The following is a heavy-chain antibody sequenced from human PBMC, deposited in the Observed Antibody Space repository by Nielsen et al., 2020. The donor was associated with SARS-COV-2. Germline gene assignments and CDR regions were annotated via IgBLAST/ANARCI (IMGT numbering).Heavy chain of an antibody. CDR2: ISSSGSTI. CDR3: AREEFLVGPAAAGTLGNYYYYMDV. V-gene: IGHV3-11*04. Sequence: WIRQPPGKGLEWVSAISSSGSTIYYADSVKGRFTISRDNAKNSLYLQMNSLRAEDTAVYYCAREEFLVGPAAAGTLGNYYYYMDVWGKGTTVTVSS. D-gene: IGHD6-13*01. J-gene: IGHJ6*03.